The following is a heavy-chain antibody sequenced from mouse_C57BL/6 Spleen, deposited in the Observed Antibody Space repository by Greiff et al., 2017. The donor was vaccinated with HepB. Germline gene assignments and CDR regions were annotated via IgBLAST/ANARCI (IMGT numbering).Heavy chain of an antibody. CDR1: GFTFSSYA. V-gene: IGHV5-4*01. Sequence: EVMLVESGGGLVKPGGSLKLSCAASGFTFSSYAMSWVRQTPEKRLEWVATISDGGSYTYYPDNVKGRFTISRDNAKNNLYLQMSHLKSEDTAMYYCAREYGKRFMDYWGQGTSVTVSS. J-gene: IGHJ4*01. CDR3: AREYGKRFMDY. D-gene: IGHD2-1*01. CDR2: ISDGGSYT.